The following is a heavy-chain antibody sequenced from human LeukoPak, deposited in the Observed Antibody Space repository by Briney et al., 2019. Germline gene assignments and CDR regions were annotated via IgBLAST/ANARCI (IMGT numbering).Heavy chain of an antibody. J-gene: IGHJ6*03. CDR2: IYSGGST. D-gene: IGHD6-19*01. Sequence: PGGSLRLSCAASGFTVSSNYMSWVRQAPGKGLEWVSVIYSGGSTYYADSVKGRFTISRDNSKNTLYLQMNSLRAEGTAVYYCARASGSGWSRTRDYYMDVWGKGTTVTVSS. CDR3: ARASGSGWSRTRDYYMDV. CDR1: GFTVSSNY. V-gene: IGHV3-66*02.